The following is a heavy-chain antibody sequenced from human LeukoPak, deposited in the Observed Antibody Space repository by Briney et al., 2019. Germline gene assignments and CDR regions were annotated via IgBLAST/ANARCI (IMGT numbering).Heavy chain of an antibody. J-gene: IGHJ4*02. D-gene: IGHD2-15*01. CDR3: ARAFGCSAGSCYRFFDF. CDR2: IFNTGST. V-gene: IGHV4-61*02. Sequence: SQTLSLIRAVSGDSIGRGSYYWGWIRQPAGKAPEWIGRIFNTGSTSYNPSLKSRVTISVDTSKNQFSLNLRSVTAADTAVYYCARAFGCSAGSCYRFFDFWGQGTLVTVSS. CDR1: GDSIGRGSYY.